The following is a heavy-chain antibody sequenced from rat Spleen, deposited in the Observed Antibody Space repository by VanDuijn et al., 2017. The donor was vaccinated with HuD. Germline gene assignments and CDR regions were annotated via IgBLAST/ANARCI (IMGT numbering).Heavy chain of an antibody. CDR1: GFSLTSYS. D-gene: IGHD1-12*02. Sequence: QVQLMESGPGLVQPSETLSLTCTVSGFSLTSYSVHWVRQPPGKGLEWMGVMWSGGSTDYNSALKSRLSISRDTSKNQVFLKMNSLQSEDTTTYYCAREGGGTYYPHYFDYWGQGVMVTVSS. V-gene: IGHV2-45*01. CDR3: AREGGGTYYPHYFDY. J-gene: IGHJ2*01. CDR2: MWSGGST.